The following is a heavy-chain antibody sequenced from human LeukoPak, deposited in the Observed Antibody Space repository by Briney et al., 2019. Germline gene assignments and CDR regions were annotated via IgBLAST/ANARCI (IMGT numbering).Heavy chain of an antibody. CDR3: AREGSSGWYWDY. J-gene: IGHJ4*02. Sequence: PGRSLRLSCAASGFTFGSYWMSWVRQAPGQGLEWVANIKQDGSDKYYVDSVKGRFTISRDNAKNSLYLQMNSLRAEDTAVYYCAREGSSGWYWDYWGQGTLVTVSS. V-gene: IGHV3-7*01. CDR1: GFTFGSYW. CDR2: IKQDGSDK. D-gene: IGHD6-19*01.